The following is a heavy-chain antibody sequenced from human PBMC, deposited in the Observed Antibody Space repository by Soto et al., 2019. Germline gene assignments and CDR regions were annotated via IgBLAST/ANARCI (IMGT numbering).Heavy chain of an antibody. Sequence: SETLSLTCAVYGGTFSGYYWSWIRRPPGKGLEWIGEINHSGSTNYNPSLKSRVTISVDTSKDQFSLKLSSVTAADAAVYYCARGLGTFDPWGQGTLVTVSS. CDR3: ARGLGTFDP. J-gene: IGHJ5*02. CDR1: GGTFSGYY. D-gene: IGHD3-10*01. CDR2: INHSGST. V-gene: IGHV4-34*01.